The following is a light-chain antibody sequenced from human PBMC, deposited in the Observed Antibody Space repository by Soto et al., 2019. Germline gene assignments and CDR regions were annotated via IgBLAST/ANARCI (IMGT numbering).Light chain of an antibody. CDR3: QQYNSIRST. V-gene: IGKV1-5*01. CDR1: QSISSW. CDR2: DAS. J-gene: IGKJ1*01. Sequence: DIQMTQSPSTLSASVGDRVTITCRASQSISSWLAWYQQKPGKAPKLLIYDASSLESGVPSRISGSGSGTEFALTISSLQPDDFATYYCQQYNSIRSTFGQGTKVEIK.